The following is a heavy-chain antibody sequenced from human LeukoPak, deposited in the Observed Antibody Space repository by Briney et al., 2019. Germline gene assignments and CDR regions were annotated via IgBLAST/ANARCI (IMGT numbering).Heavy chain of an antibody. J-gene: IGHJ5*02. CDR3: AKDEVTSGGGLAS. CDR2: MYTGGTT. Sequence: PGGSLRLSCAASGFSVSGTHMSWVRQAPGEGLEWVAAMYTGGTTYYTVAVTGRFTVSRDTSRNILSLHMASLRAEDTAVYYCAKDEVTSGGGLASWGQGTLVIVSS. CDR1: GFSVSGTH. D-gene: IGHD2-21*02. V-gene: IGHV3-53*01.